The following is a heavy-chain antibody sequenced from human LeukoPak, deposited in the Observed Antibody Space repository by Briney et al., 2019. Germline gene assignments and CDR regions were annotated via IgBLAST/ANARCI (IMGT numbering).Heavy chain of an antibody. D-gene: IGHD7-27*01. CDR1: GGSVSNYY. Sequence: SETLSLTCTVSGGSVSNYYWSWIRQSPGKGLEWIGYIYYTETSYNPSLKSRVTISADTSKDQFSLKLYSVTAADTAVYYCATRKLGNDYWGQGTLVTVSS. CDR2: IYYTET. CDR3: ATRKLGNDY. J-gene: IGHJ4*02. V-gene: IGHV4-59*02.